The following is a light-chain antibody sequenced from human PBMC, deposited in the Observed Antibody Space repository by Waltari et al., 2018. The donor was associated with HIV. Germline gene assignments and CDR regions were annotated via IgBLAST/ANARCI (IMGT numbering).Light chain of an antibody. CDR2: GKN. J-gene: IGLJ1*01. Sequence: SSELTQDPTVSVALGKTVKITCKGANLSTYYASWYQQKPGQAPVLVSYGKNKRPSEISDRFSSSASRNTASLTITGAQAEDEADYYCKTRDRSGNLYIFGTGTTVTVL. CDR3: KTRDRSGNLYI. CDR1: NLSTYY. V-gene: IGLV3-19*01.